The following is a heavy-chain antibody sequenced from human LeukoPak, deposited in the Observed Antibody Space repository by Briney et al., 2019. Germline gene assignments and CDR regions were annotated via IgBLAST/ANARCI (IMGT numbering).Heavy chain of an antibody. Sequence: GESLKIFCKGSGYGFNSYWIGWVRQMPGKGLEWMGIIYPGDSDTRYSPSFQGQVTISADKSISTAYLQWSSLKASDTAMYYCARQVTVVQPFDYWGQGTLVTVSS. CDR3: ARQVTVVQPFDY. D-gene: IGHD2-15*01. CDR2: IYPGDSDT. CDR1: GYGFNSYW. J-gene: IGHJ4*01. V-gene: IGHV5-51*01.